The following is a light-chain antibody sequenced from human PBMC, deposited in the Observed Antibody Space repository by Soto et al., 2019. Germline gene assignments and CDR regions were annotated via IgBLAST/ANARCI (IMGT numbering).Light chain of an antibody. Sequence: SSELTQPPSVSVAPGQTASITCWGNNIGSKSVHWYQQKPGQAPVLVVYDDSDRPSGIPERFSGSNSGNTATLTISRVEAGDEADYYCQLWDSSSDHYVFGTGPKVTVL. CDR2: DDS. CDR1: NIGSKS. CDR3: QLWDSSSDHYV. V-gene: IGLV3-21*02. J-gene: IGLJ1*01.